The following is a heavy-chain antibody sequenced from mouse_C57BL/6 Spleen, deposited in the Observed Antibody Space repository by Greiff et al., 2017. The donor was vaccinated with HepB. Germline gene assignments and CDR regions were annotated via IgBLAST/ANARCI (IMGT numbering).Heavy chain of an antibody. CDR3: ARRKDYDVFDY. CDR1: GYTFTSYW. D-gene: IGHD2-4*01. V-gene: IGHV1-50*01. CDR2: IDPSDSYT. J-gene: IGHJ2*01. Sequence: QVQLKQPGAELVKPGASVKLSCKASGYTFTSYWMQWVKQRPGQGLEWIGEIDPSDSYTNYNQKFKGKATLTVDTSSSTAYMQLSSLTSEDSAVYYCARRKDYDVFDYWGQGTTLTVSS.